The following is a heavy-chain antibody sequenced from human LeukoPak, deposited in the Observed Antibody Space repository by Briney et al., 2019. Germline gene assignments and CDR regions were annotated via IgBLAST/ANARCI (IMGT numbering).Heavy chain of an antibody. J-gene: IGHJ4*02. CDR3: TTRVVTTNDN. D-gene: IGHD2-21*02. V-gene: IGHV3-15*01. Sequence: GGSLRLACAASGLALNNAWMNWVRQAPGKGLEWVSRIKKKIEGETAHYAAPVRGRFIISRDDSKNMLYLQMDSLKTEDTAVYYCTTRVVTTNDNWGQGTLVTVSS. CDR2: IKKKIEGETA. CDR1: GLALNNAW.